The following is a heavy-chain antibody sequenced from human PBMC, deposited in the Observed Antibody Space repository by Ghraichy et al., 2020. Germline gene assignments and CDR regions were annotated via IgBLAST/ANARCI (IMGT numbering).Heavy chain of an antibody. CDR3: ARGAGDRGAFDI. Sequence: SETLSLTCAVYGGSFSGYYWSWIRQPPGKGLEWIGEINHSGSTNYNPSLKSRVTISVDTSKNQFSLKLSSVTAGDTAGYYFARGAGDRGAFDIWGQGTMVTVSS. D-gene: IGHD3-16*01. V-gene: IGHV4-34*01. J-gene: IGHJ3*02. CDR1: GGSFSGYY. CDR2: INHSGST.